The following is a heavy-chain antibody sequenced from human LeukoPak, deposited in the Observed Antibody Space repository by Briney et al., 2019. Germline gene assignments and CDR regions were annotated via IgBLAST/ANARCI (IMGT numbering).Heavy chain of an antibody. V-gene: IGHV3-23*01. CDR1: GFTFSSYA. Sequence: GGSLRLSCAASGFTFSSYAMSWVRQAPGKGLEWVSAISGSGGSTYYADSVKGRFTISRDNSKNTLYLQMNSLRAEDTAVYYCAKDPVPYYYDSSGPSFDYWGQGTLVTVSS. CDR3: AKDPVPYYYDSSGPSFDY. J-gene: IGHJ4*02. CDR2: ISGSGGST. D-gene: IGHD3-22*01.